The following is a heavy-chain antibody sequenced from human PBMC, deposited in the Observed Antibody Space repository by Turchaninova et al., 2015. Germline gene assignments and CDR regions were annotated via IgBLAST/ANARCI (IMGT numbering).Heavy chain of an antibody. V-gene: IGHV4-39*07. Sequence: QLPLQESGPGLVRPSAALSLPCTFAACPLTRGTYYWGWIRQPPGKGREWIGSINYSGSSYYNPALKSRVTISADTSKNQVSLKLSSVTAADTAVYYCARDPGTMVVTPPRRWFDPWGQGTLVTVSS. J-gene: IGHJ5*02. CDR3: ARDPGTMVVTPPRRWFDP. CDR1: ACPLTRGTYY. CDR2: INYSGSS. D-gene: IGHD4-23*01.